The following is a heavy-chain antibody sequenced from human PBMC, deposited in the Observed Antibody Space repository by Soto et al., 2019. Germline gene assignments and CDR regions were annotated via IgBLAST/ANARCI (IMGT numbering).Heavy chain of an antibody. Sequence: EVRLMESGGGLVKPGGSLRLSCIASASGFTFASHNFIWVRQAPGKGLEWVSSISSGSRDIFYGDSVEGRFTISRDNAKNTVFLQMNSLRVEDTAVYYCARGFCRGPRCPADSWGQGALVTVSS. CDR2: ISSGSRDI. V-gene: IGHV3-21*01. CDR3: ARGFCRGPRCPADS. D-gene: IGHD3-3*01. J-gene: IGHJ4*02. CDR1: GFTFASHN.